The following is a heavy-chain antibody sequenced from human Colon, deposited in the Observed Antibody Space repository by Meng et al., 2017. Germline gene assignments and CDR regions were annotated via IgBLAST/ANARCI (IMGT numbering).Heavy chain of an antibody. J-gene: IGHJ4*02. CDR2: VYHRGDT. CDR1: GGSISSDIW. V-gene: IGHV4-4*02. D-gene: IGHD1-1*01. CDR3: GRDQGRQLINH. Sequence: QVRLQESGPGLVKPSGALPLTCTVSGGSISSDIWWSWVRQPPGKGLEWIGEVYHRGDTNYNPSLKSRVVISVDRSKNQFSLNLSSVTAADTAVYYCGRDQGRQLINHWGQGTLVTVSS.